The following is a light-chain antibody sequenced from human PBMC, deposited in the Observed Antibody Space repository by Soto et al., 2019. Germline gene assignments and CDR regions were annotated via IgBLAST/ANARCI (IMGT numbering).Light chain of an antibody. CDR2: LGS. CDR3: MQPLPSWT. V-gene: IGKV2-28*01. Sequence: DILMTQSPLSLPVTPGEPASISFRSGQSLLHSNGYNYLDWYLQKPGQSPXLLIYLGSNQASGVPDRLSGSGSGTDFTLKISRVDAEDVWVYYCMQPLPSWTFGQGTKVDIK. CDR1: QSLLHSNGYNY. J-gene: IGKJ1*01.